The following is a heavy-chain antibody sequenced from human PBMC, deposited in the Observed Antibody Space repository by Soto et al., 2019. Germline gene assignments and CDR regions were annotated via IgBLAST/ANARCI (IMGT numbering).Heavy chain of an antibody. CDR3: ARVETMIVAEDAFDI. CDR2: ISAYNGNT. J-gene: IGHJ3*02. V-gene: IGHV1-18*01. D-gene: IGHD3-22*01. Sequence: ASVKVSCKASGYTFTSYGISWVRQAPGQGLEWMGWISAYNGNTNYAQKLQGRVTMTTDTSTSTAYMELRSLRSDDTAVYYCARVETMIVAEDAFDIWGQGTMVTVSS. CDR1: GYTFTSYG.